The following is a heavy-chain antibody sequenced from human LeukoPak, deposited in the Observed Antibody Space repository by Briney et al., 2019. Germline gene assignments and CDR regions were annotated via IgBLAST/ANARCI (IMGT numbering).Heavy chain of an antibody. V-gene: IGHV1-2*06. J-gene: IGHJ4*02. CDR1: GYTFTGYY. CDR3: ASFNLGNYYVWGSYRELVVY. Sequence: ASVKVSCKASGYTFTGYYMHWVRQAPGQGLEWMGRINPNSGGTNHAQKFQGRVTMTRDTSISTAYMELSRLRSDDTAVYYCASFNLGNYYVWGSYRELVVYWGQGTLVTVSS. D-gene: IGHD3-16*02. CDR2: INPNSGGT.